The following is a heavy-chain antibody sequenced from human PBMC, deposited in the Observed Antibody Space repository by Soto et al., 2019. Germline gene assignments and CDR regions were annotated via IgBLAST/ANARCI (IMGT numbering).Heavy chain of an antibody. V-gene: IGHV1-2*02. CDR2: INPNSGGT. CDR3: ARDWGLGYDFWSGLPVSGMDV. D-gene: IGHD3-3*01. CDR1: GYTFTGYY. Sequence: QVQLVQSGAEVKKPGASVKVSCKASGYTFTGYYMHWVRQAPGQGLEWMGWINPNSGGTNYAQKFQGRVPMTRDTSISTAYMELSRLRSDDTAVYYCARDWGLGYDFWSGLPVSGMDVWGQGTTVTVSS. J-gene: IGHJ6*02.